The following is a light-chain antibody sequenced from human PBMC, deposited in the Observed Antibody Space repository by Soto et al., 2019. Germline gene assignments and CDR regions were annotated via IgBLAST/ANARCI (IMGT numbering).Light chain of an antibody. CDR1: QSLANSF. V-gene: IGKV3-20*01. Sequence: EFGLTQSPGTLSLSPGERATLSCRASQSLANSFIAWYQQKPGQAPRLLIYDTSSRASGIPARFSGSGSATDFTLTISRLETEHFAVFYCQQYGTSEIIFGQGTRLEIK. CDR3: QQYGTSEII. J-gene: IGKJ5*01. CDR2: DTS.